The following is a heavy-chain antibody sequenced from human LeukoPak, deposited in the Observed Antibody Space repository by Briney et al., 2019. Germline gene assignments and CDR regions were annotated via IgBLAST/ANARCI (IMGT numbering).Heavy chain of an antibody. J-gene: IGHJ4*02. CDR3: ARRSGWYGIDY. V-gene: IGHV4-59*08. Sequence: SETLSLTCTVSGGSISSYYWSWIRQPPGKGLEWIGYIYYSGSTNYNPSLKSRVTISIDTSKSQFSLKLSSVTAADTAVYYCARRSGWYGIDYWGQGTLVTVSS. D-gene: IGHD6-19*01. CDR1: GGSISSYY. CDR2: IYYSGST.